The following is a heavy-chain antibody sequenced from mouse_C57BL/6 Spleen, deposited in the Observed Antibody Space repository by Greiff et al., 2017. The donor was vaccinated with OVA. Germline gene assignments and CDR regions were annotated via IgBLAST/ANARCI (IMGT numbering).Heavy chain of an antibody. CDR3: ARTYYGSSLYFDY. CDR1: GYTFTSYW. J-gene: IGHJ2*01. D-gene: IGHD1-1*01. V-gene: IGHV1-64*01. CDR2: IHPNSGST. Sequence: VQLQQSGAELVKPGASVKLSCKASGYTFTSYWMHWVKQRPGQGLEWIGMIHPNSGSTNYNEKFKSKATLTVDKSSSTAYMQLSSLTSEDSAVYYCARTYYGSSLYFDYWGQGTTLTVSS.